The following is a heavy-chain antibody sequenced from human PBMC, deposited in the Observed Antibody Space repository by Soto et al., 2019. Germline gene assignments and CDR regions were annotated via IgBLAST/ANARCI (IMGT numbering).Heavy chain of an antibody. CDR3: ASRSNDYGGAFDY. J-gene: IGHJ4*02. D-gene: IGHD4-17*01. CDR2: IYYSGST. V-gene: IGHV4-39*01. Sequence: PSETLSLTCTVSGGSISSSNYFWGWIRQPPGKGLEWIGSIYYSGSTFYNPSLRSRVTMSVDTSKNQFSLKLTSVTAADTAVYYCASRSNDYGGAFDYWGQGTLVTVS. CDR1: GGSISSSNYF.